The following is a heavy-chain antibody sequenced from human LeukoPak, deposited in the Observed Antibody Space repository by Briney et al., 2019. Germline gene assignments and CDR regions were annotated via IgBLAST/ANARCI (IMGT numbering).Heavy chain of an antibody. D-gene: IGHD2-2*01. V-gene: IGHV7-4-1*02. CDR1: GYTFTRHA. Sequence: GASVKVSCKPSGYTFTRHAMNWMRQAPGQGLEWMGWINTNTRNPTYAQGFTGRFVFSLDTSVSTAYLQISSLKAEDTAVYYCARAESSSWEPRPDFWGQGTLVTVSS. J-gene: IGHJ4*02. CDR2: INTNTRNP. CDR3: ARAESSSWEPRPDF.